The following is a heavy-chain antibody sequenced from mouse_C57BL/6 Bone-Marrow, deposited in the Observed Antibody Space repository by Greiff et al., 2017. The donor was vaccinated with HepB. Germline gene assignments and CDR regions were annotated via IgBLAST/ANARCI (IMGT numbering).Heavy chain of an antibody. CDR1: GYTFTDYY. J-gene: IGHJ4*01. CDR3: AREVDSSGYGAYYYAMDY. CDR2: IFPGSGST. Sequence: QVQLQQSGPELVKPGASVKISCKASGYTFTDYYINWVKQSPGQGLEWIGWIFPGSGSTYYNEKFKGKATLTVDKSSSTAYMLLSSLTSEDSAVYFCAREVDSSGYGAYYYAMDYWGQGTSVTVSS. D-gene: IGHD3-2*02. V-gene: IGHV1-75*01.